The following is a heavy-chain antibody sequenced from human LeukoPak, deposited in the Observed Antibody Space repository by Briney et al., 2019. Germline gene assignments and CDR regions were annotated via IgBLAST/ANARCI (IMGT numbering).Heavy chain of an antibody. J-gene: IGHJ4*02. CDR1: GYSFTSYW. Sequence: GESLKISCKGSGYSFTSYWIGWVRQMPGKGLEWMGIIYPGDSDTRCSPSFQGQVTISADKSISTAYLQWSSLKASDTAMYYCAGGYFDWLSTYYFDYWGQGTLVTVSS. CDR2: IYPGDSDT. V-gene: IGHV5-51*01. D-gene: IGHD3-9*01. CDR3: AGGYFDWLSTYYFDY.